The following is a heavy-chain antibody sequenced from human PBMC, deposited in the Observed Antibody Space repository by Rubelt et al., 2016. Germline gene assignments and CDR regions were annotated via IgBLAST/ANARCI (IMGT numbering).Heavy chain of an antibody. CDR2: INHSGIT. CDR1: GGSFSGYY. CDR3: ARGLARAAAAPRRLWFDP. J-gene: IGHJ5*02. D-gene: IGHD6-13*01. V-gene: IGHV4-34*01. Sequence: QVQLQQWGAGLLKPSETLSLTCAVYGGSFSGYYWSWIRQPPGKGLEWIGEINHSGITNYNPSLKSRVTISVDTAKTHFSRKLSSVTAADTAVYYCARGLARAAAAPRRLWFDPWGQGTLVTVSS.